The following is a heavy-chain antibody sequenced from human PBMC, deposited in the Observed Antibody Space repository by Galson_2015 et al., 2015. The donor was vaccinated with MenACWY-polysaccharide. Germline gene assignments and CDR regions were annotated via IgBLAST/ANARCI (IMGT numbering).Heavy chain of an antibody. D-gene: IGHD3-16*01. V-gene: IGHV4-59*03. CDR3: VGDLCRLLFGGFDP. CDR1: GCSLSRYY. Sequence: LSLTCTVSGCSLSRYYCCWIRQPPGKALEWIGEMHNSGPGNYNPSLKSRVTISVDTSKKQFSIKVNSVSAADTAVYYCVGDLCRLLFGGFDPWGQGTLVTVSS. J-gene: IGHJ5*02. CDR2: MHNSGPG.